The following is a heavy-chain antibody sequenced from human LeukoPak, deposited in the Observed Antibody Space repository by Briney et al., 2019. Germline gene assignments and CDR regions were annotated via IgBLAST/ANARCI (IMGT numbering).Heavy chain of an antibody. D-gene: IGHD2-2*03. J-gene: IGHJ4*02. V-gene: IGHV3-48*03. CDR2: ISSSGSTI. CDR3: ARDMDSPFYY. Sequence: PGGSLRLSCGASGFTFSSYEMNWVRQAPGKGLEWVSYISSSGSTIYYADSVKGRFTISRDNAKNSLYLQMNSLRAEDTAVYYCARDMDSPFYYWGQGTLVTVSS. CDR1: GFTFSSYE.